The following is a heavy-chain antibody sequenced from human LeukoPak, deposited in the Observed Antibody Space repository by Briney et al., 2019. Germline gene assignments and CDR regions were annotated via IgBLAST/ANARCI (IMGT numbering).Heavy chain of an antibody. V-gene: IGHV3-48*03. CDR3: ARDILGWNDDDYFDY. D-gene: IGHD1-1*01. J-gene: IGHJ4*02. Sequence: GGSLRLSCAASGFTFSSYEMNWVRQAPGKGLEWVSYISSSGSTIYYADSVKGRFTISGDNAKNSLYLQMNSLRAEDTAVYYCARDILGWNDDDYFDYWGQGTLVTVSS. CDR1: GFTFSSYE. CDR2: ISSSGSTI.